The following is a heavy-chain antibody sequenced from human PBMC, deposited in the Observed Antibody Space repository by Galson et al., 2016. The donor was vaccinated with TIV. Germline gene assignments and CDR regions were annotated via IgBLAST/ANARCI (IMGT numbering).Heavy chain of an antibody. CDR3: ARGGHYALDV. J-gene: IGHJ6*02. D-gene: IGHD3-16*01. V-gene: IGHV1-69*13. Sequence: SVKVSCKASGGVFNNWAIIWVRQAPGQGLEWMGGFIPLSGPTYTDKYQGRLTVTATYMDLSSLRLDDTAVYYCARGGHYALDVWGQGTSVIVSS. CDR2: FIPLSGP. CDR1: GGVFNNWA.